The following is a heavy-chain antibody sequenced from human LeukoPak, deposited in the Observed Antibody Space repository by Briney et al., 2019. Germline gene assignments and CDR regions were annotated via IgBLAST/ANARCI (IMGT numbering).Heavy chain of an antibody. CDR2: IYYSGST. Sequence: PSETLSLTCTVSGGSISSSSYYWGWIRQPPGKGLEWIGSIYYSGSTYYNPSLKSRVTISVDTSKNQFSLKLSSVTAADTAVYYCASQITMVRGVIKGDWFDPWGQGTLATVSS. CDR3: ASQITMVRGVIKGDWFDP. V-gene: IGHV4-39*01. D-gene: IGHD3-10*01. J-gene: IGHJ5*02. CDR1: GGSISSSSYY.